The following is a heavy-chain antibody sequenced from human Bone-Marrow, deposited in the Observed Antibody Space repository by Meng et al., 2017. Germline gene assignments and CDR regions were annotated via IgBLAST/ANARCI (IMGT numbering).Heavy chain of an antibody. J-gene: IGHJ4*02. CDR1: GFTFSSYE. CDR3: ARGYYGSGSVGY. D-gene: IGHD3-10*01. V-gene: IGHV3-21*01. Sequence: GESLKISCAASGFTFSSYEMNWVRQAPGKGLEWVSSISSSSSYIYYADSVKGRFTISRDNAKNSLYLQMNSLRAEDTAVYYCARGYYGSGSVGYWGQGTLVTVSS. CDR2: ISSSSSYI.